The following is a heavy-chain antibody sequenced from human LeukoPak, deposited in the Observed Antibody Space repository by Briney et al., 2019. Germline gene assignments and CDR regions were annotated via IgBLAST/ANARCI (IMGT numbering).Heavy chain of an antibody. D-gene: IGHD3-22*01. CDR3: ARATPRSYYYPN. CDR1: GYTFTSYV. V-gene: IGHV1-8*03. CDR2: MNPNSGNT. J-gene: IGHJ4*02. Sequence: ASVKVSCKASGYTFTSYVINWVRQATGQGLEWMGWMNPNSGNTGYAQKFQGRVTITRNTSISTAYMELSSLRSEDTAVYYCARATPRSYYYPNWGQGTLVTVSS.